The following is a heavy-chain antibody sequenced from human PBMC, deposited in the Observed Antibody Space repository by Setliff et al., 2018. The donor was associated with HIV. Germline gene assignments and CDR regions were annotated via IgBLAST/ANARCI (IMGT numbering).Heavy chain of an antibody. CDR1: GASLSNYY. CDR3: ARWNFMTTVTFDY. J-gene: IGHJ4*02. CDR2: MYTSGSA. V-gene: IGHV4-4*08. D-gene: IGHD4-4*01. Sequence: SETLSLTCTVSGASLSNYYWSWIRQSPGKGLEWIGYMYTSGSANFNPSLKSRSTISLDTSKNQFSPKLSSVTAADTAVYYCARWNFMTTVTFDYWGQGTLVTVSS.